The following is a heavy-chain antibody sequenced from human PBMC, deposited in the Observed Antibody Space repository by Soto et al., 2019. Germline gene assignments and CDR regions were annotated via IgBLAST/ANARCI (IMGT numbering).Heavy chain of an antibody. Sequence: QVQLQQSGAGLLKPPETLSLTCDVYGGSFSGYIWSWIRQTLGKVLQWIGQINHSGSANYNPSLKSQVTISVRPSNSQFALALSSVNAADTAVYYCARGLITGSKYSGGRYYFDSWGQGTQVTVSS. CDR1: GGSFSGYI. CDR2: INHSGSA. V-gene: IGHV4-34*01. CDR3: ARGLITGSKYSGGRYYFDS. J-gene: IGHJ4*02. D-gene: IGHD1-26*01.